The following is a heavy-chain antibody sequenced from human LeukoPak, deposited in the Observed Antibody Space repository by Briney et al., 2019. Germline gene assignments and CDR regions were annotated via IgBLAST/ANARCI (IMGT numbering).Heavy chain of an antibody. V-gene: IGHV1-2*02. CDR1: GYTFTGHY. CDR3: ARGGYGGAFDI. CDR2: INPNNGVT. J-gene: IGHJ3*02. Sequence: ASVKVSCKSSGYTFTGHYMHWMRQAPGQGLEWMGWINPNNGVTRYAQRFQGRVTMTRDTSTSTAYMELSSLRSEDTAVYCCARGGYGGAFDIWGQGTMVTVSS. D-gene: IGHD4-23*01.